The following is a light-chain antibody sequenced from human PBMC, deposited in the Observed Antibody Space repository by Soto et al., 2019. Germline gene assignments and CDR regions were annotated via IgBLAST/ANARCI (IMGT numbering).Light chain of an antibody. CDR3: QQYESSPWT. J-gene: IGKJ1*01. CDR2: KAS. V-gene: IGKV1-5*03. CDR1: QSISNW. Sequence: DIQMTQSPSTLSASVGDRVTITCRASQSISNWLAWYQQKPGNTPNLLIFKASNLESGVPSRFSGSGSGTEFTLTISSLQPDDFATYYCQQYESSPWTFGQGTKMEVK.